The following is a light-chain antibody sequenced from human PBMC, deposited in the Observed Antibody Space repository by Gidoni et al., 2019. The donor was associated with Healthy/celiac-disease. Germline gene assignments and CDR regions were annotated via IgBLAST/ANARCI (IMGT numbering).Light chain of an antibody. J-gene: IGLJ1*01. CDR1: KLGDKY. CDR2: QDS. Sequence: SYELTQPPSVSVSPGQTASITCSGDKLGDKYACWYQQKPGQSPVLVIYQDSKRPSGIPDRFSGSKSVNTATLTISGTHAMDEADYYCQSWDSSTAGVFGTGTKVTVL. CDR3: QSWDSSTAGV. V-gene: IGLV3-1*01.